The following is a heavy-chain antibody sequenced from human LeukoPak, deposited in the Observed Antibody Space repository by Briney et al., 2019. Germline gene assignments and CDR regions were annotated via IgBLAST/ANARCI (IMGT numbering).Heavy chain of an antibody. CDR3: ARGKTSQNIVTRKTYNWFDP. Sequence: GGSLRLSCAASGYTFSSYSMNWVRQAPGKGLEWFSFISTSSSYIYYADSVKGRFTVSRDNAKKSLSLQMNSLRAEDTAVYYCARGKTSQNIVTRKTYNWFDPWGQGTLVTVSS. J-gene: IGHJ5*02. V-gene: IGHV3-21*01. CDR2: ISTSSSYI. D-gene: IGHD2/OR15-2a*01. CDR1: GYTFSSYS.